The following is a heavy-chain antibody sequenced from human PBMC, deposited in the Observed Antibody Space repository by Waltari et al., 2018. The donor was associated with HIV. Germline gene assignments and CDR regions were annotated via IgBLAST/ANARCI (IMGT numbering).Heavy chain of an antibody. CDR3: ARVYSTGWDDDY. CDR1: GYTFTDYY. V-gene: IGHV1-2*06. CDR2: INPHSGAT. Sequence: QVHLVQSGAEVKKPGASVTVSCKVSGYTFTDYYMHWVRQAPGQGLEWMGRINPHSGATNYEQRFQGRVTMTRDTSINTAYMELSKLTSDDTAVYYCARVYSTGWDDDYWGQGTLVTVSS. J-gene: IGHJ4*02. D-gene: IGHD6-19*01.